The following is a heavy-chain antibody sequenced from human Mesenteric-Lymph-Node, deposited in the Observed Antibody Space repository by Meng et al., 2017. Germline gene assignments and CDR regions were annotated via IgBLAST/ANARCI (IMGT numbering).Heavy chain of an antibody. V-gene: IGHV4-34*01. CDR1: GGSFSGFY. CDR2: INHGGTT. D-gene: IGHD2-15*01. CDR3: ARGEVDARLRH. J-gene: IGHJ4*02. Sequence: QVQLQQWGTGLLQPPEPLSLTGAVYGGSFSGFYWTWIRQPPGKGLEWIGEINHGGTTTYNPSLKSRVSISVDTSKSQFSLKLDSVTAADTAVYYCARGEVDARLRHWGQGTLVTVSS.